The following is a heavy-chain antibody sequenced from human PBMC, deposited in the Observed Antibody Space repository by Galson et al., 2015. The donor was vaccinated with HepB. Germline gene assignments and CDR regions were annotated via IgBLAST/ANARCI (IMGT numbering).Heavy chain of an antibody. V-gene: IGHV3-23*01. CDR2: ISGSGGST. J-gene: IGHJ4*02. Sequence: SLRLSCAASGFTSGSYAMSWVRQAPGKGLEWVSTISGSGGSTYYADSVKGRFTISRDNSKNTLYLQMNSLRAEDTAVYYCAYGSGSYGGVYFDYWGQGTLVTVSS. D-gene: IGHD3-10*01. CDR3: AYGSGSYGGVYFDY. CDR1: GFTSGSYA.